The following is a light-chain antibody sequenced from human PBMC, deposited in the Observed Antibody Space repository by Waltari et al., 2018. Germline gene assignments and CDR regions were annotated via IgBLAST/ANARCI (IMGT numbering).Light chain of an antibody. V-gene: IGKV3-15*01. CDR1: QSIRSN. CDR2: GAS. Sequence: EIVMTQSPATLSVFPGERATLSCRASQSIRSNLVWYQHKPGQAPRLLIYGASTRATGIPARFSGSGSGTEFTLTISSLQSEDFAVYFCQQYDNWLGTFGQGTKVEIK. CDR3: QQYDNWLGT. J-gene: IGKJ1*01.